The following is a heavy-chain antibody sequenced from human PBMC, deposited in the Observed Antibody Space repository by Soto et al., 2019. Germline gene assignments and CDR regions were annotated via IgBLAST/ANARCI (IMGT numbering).Heavy chain of an antibody. Sequence: ASVKVSCKASGYTFTGYYMHWVRQAPGQGLEWMGWINPNSGGTNYAQKFQGWVTMTRDTSISTAYMELSRLKSDDTAVYYCARDGGYSSGFYYYYYDMDVWGQGTTVTVSS. D-gene: IGHD2-15*01. J-gene: IGHJ6*02. CDR2: INPNSGGT. V-gene: IGHV1-2*04. CDR3: ARDGGYSSGFYYYYYDMDV. CDR1: GYTFTGYY.